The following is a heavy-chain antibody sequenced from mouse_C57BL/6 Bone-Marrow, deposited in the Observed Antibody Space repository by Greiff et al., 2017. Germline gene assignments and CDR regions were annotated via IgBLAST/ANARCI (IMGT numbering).Heavy chain of an antibody. J-gene: IGHJ2*01. CDR1: GYSITSDY. CDR2: ISCSGST. Sequence: EVMLVESGPGLAKPSQTLSLTCSVSGYSITSDYWHWILQFPGNKLEYMGYISCSGSTYYNPSLKSRISITRDTSKNQYYLQLNSATTEDTDTYYCASSDGDYGFDYWGQGTTLTVSS. D-gene: IGHD2-13*01. V-gene: IGHV3-8*01. CDR3: ASSDGDYGFDY.